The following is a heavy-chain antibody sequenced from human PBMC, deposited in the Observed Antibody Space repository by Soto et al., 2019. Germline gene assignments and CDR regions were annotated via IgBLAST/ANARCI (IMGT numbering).Heavy chain of an antibody. CDR1: GFTFSSYA. J-gene: IGHJ4*02. CDR3: AKDYRYDSSGVFDY. V-gene: IGHV3-23*01. D-gene: IGHD3-22*01. Sequence: EVQLLESGGGLVQPGGSLRLSCAASGFTFSSYAMSWVRQAPRKGLEWVSVISGSGGSTYYADSVKGRFTISRDNSKNTLYLQMNILRAEDTAVYYCAKDYRYDSSGVFDYWGQGTLVTVSS. CDR2: ISGSGGST.